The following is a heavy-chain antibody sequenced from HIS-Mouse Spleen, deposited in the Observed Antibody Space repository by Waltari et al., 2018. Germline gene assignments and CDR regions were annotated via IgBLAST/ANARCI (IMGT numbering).Heavy chain of an antibody. Sequence: QVQLQESGPGLVKPSQTPSLTCTVSGCSISSGGYYSSWIRKHPGKGLEWIGYIYYSGSTYYNPSLKSRVTISVDTSKNQFSLKLSSVTAADTAVYYCARSPYYDFWSGYSDNWFDPWGQGTLVTVSS. J-gene: IGHJ5*02. CDR3: ARSPYYDFWSGYSDNWFDP. CDR1: GCSISSGGYY. D-gene: IGHD3-3*01. CDR2: IYYSGST. V-gene: IGHV4-31*03.